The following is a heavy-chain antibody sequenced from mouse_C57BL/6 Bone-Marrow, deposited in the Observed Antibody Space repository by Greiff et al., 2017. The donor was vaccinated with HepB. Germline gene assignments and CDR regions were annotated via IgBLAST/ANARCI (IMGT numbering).Heavy chain of an antibody. CDR3: ARDNGNFYAMDY. CDR1: GFTFSSYA. D-gene: IGHD2-1*01. Sequence: EVKLQESGGGLVKPGGSLKLSCAASGFTFSSYAMSWVRQTPEKRLEWVATISDGGSYTYYPDNVKGRFTISRDNAKNNLYLQMSHLKSEDTAMYYCARDNGNFYAMDYWGQGTSVTVAS. J-gene: IGHJ4*01. V-gene: IGHV5-4*01. CDR2: ISDGGSYT.